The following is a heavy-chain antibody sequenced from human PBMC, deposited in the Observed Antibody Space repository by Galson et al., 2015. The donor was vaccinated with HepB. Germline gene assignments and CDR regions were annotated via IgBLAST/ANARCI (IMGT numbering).Heavy chain of an antibody. J-gene: IGHJ4*02. V-gene: IGHV3-23*01. CDR1: GFTFSSYA. CDR3: AKDRTKVTINYFDY. Sequence: SLRLSCAASGFTFSSYAMSWVRQVPGKGLEWISGISGSGISTYSADSVKGRLTISRDNSKNTLYLQMNTLRAEDTAVYYCAKDRTKVTINYFDYWGQGTLVIVSS. CDR2: ISGSGIST. D-gene: IGHD4-17*01.